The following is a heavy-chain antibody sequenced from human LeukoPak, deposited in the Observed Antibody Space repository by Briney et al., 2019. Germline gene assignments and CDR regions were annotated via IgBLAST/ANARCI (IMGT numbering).Heavy chain of an antibody. Sequence: GGSLRLSCAVSGITLSNYGMSWVRQAPGKGLEWVAGISDSGGRTNYADSVKGRFTISRDNPKNTIYLQMTSLRAEDTAVYFCAKRGVVIRVILVGFHKEAYYFDSWGQGALVTVSS. CDR3: AKRGVVIRVILVGFHKEAYYFDS. D-gene: IGHD3-22*01. CDR2: ISDSGGRT. CDR1: GITLSNYG. J-gene: IGHJ4*02. V-gene: IGHV3-23*01.